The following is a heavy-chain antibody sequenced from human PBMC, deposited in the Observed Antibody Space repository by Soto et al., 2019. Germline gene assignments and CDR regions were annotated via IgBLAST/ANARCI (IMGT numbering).Heavy chain of an antibody. J-gene: IGHJ4*02. V-gene: IGHV1-69*12. CDR2: IIPIFGTA. CDR3: ASCPLQYSSSSGAYDH. Sequence: QVQLVQSGAEVKKPGSSVKVSCKASGGTFSSYAISWVRQAPGQGLEWMGGIIPIFGTANYPQKFQGRVTITADDSTSKADMELSGLRAEDTAVYYCASCPLQYSSSSGAYDHWGQGTLVTVSS. CDR1: GGTFSSYA. D-gene: IGHD6-6*01.